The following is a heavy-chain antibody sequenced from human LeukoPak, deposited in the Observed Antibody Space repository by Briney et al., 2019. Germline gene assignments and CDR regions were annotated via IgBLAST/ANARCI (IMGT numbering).Heavy chain of an antibody. V-gene: IGHV5-51*01. D-gene: IGHD6-13*01. Sequence: GESLKISRKGSGYSFTNYWIGRVRQMPGKGLGWMGIIYPDDSDTRYSPSFQGQVTMSADKSISTAYLQWSSLKASDTAMYYCARQGKAAAGSFDYWGQGTRVTVSS. CDR3: ARQGKAAAGSFDY. J-gene: IGHJ4*02. CDR2: IYPDDSDT. CDR1: GYSFTNYW.